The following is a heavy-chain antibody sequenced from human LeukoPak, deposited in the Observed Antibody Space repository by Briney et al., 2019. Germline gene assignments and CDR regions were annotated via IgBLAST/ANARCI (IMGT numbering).Heavy chain of an antibody. D-gene: IGHD5-12*01. CDR3: ARGPGGCVTYFDY. CDR1: GASIRSGNG. CDR2: IYHTGTS. V-gene: IGHV4-4*02. Sequence: SETLSLTCAVSGASIRSGNGWSWVRQPPGKGRDWIGEIYHTGTSDYNPSLKRRVTMSVDTSKNQVSLKLTSVTDEATAVYYSARGPGGCVTYFDYWGQGTLVTVSS. J-gene: IGHJ4*02.